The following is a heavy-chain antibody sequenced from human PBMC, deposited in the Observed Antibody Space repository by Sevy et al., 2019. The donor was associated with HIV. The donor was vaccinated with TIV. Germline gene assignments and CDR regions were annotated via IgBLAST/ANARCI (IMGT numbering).Heavy chain of an antibody. D-gene: IGHD1-26*01. V-gene: IGHV6-1*01. CDR1: GDSVSSNSAA. Sequence: SQTLSLTCAISGDSVSSNSAAWNWIRQSPSRGLEWLGRTNYRSKWNNDYAVSVKSRITINPDTSKNQFSLQLNSVTPEDTAVYYCARDRWELLHNYLDYWGQGTLVTVSS. CDR3: ARDRWELLHNYLDY. J-gene: IGHJ4*02. CDR2: TNYRSKWNN.